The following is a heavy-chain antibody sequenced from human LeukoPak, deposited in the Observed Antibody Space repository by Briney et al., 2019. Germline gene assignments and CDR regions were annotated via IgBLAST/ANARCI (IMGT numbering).Heavy chain of an antibody. CDR1: GFTFSNYA. D-gene: IGHD2-21*01. J-gene: IGHJ6*02. V-gene: IGHV3-30-3*01. Sequence: GRSLRLSCAASGFTFSNYAMHWVRQAPGKGLEWVPLISFDGNNKFYADSVKGRFTISRDNSRYTLYLQMNSVRAEDTAVYYCARVGVAYFYYFGMDVWGQGTTVTVSS. CDR2: ISFDGNNK. CDR3: ARVGVAYFYYFGMDV.